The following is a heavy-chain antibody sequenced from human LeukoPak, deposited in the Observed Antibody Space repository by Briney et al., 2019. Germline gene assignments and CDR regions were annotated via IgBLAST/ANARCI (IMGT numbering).Heavy chain of an antibody. Sequence: ASVKVSCKTSGYTFADYYIHWVRQTPGQGLEWMGWIYPKSGGTNSAQKFQGRVTMTRDTSISTAYMELSRLRFDDTAVYYCARVSTSGYRDWLDPWGQGTLVTVSS. CDR2: IYPKSGGT. J-gene: IGHJ5*02. V-gene: IGHV1-2*02. D-gene: IGHD3-9*01. CDR3: ARVSTSGYRDWLDP. CDR1: GYTFADYY.